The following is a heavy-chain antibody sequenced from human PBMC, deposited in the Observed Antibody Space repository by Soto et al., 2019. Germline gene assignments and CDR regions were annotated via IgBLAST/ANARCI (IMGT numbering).Heavy chain of an antibody. CDR2: IKQDGSEK. V-gene: IGHV3-7*01. CDR1: GFTFSSYW. CDR3: ARLSLGFGEKYYYYYYMDV. D-gene: IGHD3-10*01. J-gene: IGHJ6*03. Sequence: GGSLRLSCAASGFTFSSYWMSWVRQAPGKGLEWVANIKQDGSEKYYVDSVKGRFTISRDNAKNSLYLQMNSLRAEDTAVYYCARLSLGFGEKYYYYYYMDVWGKGTTVTVS.